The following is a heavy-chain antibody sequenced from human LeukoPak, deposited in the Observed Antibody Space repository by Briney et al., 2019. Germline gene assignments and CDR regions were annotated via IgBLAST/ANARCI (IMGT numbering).Heavy chain of an antibody. CDR3: ASPNYHFWSGYYTEYYYYYYMDV. V-gene: IGHV1-69*05. Sequence: ASVKVSCKASGGTFSSYAISWVRQAPGQGLEWMGGIIPIFGTANYAQKFQGRVTITTDESTSTAYMELSSLRCEDTAVYYCASPNYHFWSGYYTEYYYYYYMDVWGKGTTVTVSS. D-gene: IGHD3-3*01. CDR2: IIPIFGTA. J-gene: IGHJ6*03. CDR1: GGTFSSYA.